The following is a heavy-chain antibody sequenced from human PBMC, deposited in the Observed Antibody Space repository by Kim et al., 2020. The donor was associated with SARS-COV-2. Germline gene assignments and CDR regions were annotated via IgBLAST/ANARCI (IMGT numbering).Heavy chain of an antibody. CDR3: ARGRYFDWLFHQSPHYFDY. CDR1: GDPVNGYY. Sequence: SETLSLTCAVYGDPVNGYYWSWIRQPPGKGLEWIGEINYDISTNYKPSLKSRVTMSLDSSKTQFSLRLTSLTAADTAVYYCARGRYFDWLFHQSPHYFDYWGQGKLVTVSS. J-gene: IGHJ4*02. V-gene: IGHV4-34*01. CDR2: INYDIST. D-gene: IGHD3-9*01.